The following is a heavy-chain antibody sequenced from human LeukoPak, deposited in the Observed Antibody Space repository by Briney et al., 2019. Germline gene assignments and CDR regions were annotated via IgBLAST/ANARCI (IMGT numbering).Heavy chain of an antibody. Sequence: GGSLRLSCAASGFTFSSYAMSWVRKAPGKGLEWVSAISGSGGSTYYADSVKGRFTISRDNSKNTLYLQMNSLRAEDTAVYYCAKDTTYYYDSSAFGYWGQGTLVTVSS. D-gene: IGHD3-22*01. CDR2: ISGSGGST. V-gene: IGHV3-23*01. CDR1: GFTFSSYA. CDR3: AKDTTYYYDSSAFGY. J-gene: IGHJ4*02.